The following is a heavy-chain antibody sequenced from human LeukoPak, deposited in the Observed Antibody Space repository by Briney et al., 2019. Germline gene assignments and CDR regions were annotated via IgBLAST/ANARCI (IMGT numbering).Heavy chain of an antibody. J-gene: IGHJ4*02. CDR1: GGSISSGGYY. CDR3: ARDAFDSSGYYKIDY. D-gene: IGHD3-22*01. Sequence: SQTLSLTCTVSGGSISSGGYYWSWIRQHPGKGLEWIGYIYYSGSTYYNPSLKSRVTISVDKSKNQFSLKLSSVTAADTAVYYCARDAFDSSGYYKIDYWGQGTLVTVSS. CDR2: IYYSGST. V-gene: IGHV4-31*03.